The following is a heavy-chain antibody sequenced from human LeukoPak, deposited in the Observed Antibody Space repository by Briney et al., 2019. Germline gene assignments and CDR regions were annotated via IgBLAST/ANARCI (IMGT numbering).Heavy chain of an antibody. V-gene: IGHV1-2*02. CDR1: GYTFTGYY. Sequence: GASVTVSFKASGYTFTGYYMHWVRQAPGQGLEWMGWINPNSGGTNYAQKFQGRVTMTRDTSISTAYMELSRLRSDDTAVYYCARVDYGDYDFDYWGQGTLVTVSS. J-gene: IGHJ4*02. CDR3: ARVDYGDYDFDY. CDR2: INPNSGGT. D-gene: IGHD4-17*01.